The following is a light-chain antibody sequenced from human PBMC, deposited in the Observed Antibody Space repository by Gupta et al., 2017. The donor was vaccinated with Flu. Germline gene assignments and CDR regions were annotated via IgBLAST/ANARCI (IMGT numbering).Light chain of an antibody. CDR1: CSNIGAGYE. CDR3: QSYDSSLSGYV. V-gene: IGLV1-40*01. J-gene: IGLJ1*01. CDR2: GNG. Sequence: QSVLTPTPPVSGAPAQRVPISFTGSCSNIGAGYEVHWYQQLPGTAPNLLIYGNGNRPSGVPDRFSGSKSGTSASLAITGLQAEDEADYYCQSYDSSLSGYVFGTGTKVTVL.